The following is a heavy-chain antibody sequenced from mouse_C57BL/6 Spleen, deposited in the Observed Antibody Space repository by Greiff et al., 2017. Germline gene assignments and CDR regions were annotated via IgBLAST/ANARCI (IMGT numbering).Heavy chain of an antibody. J-gene: IGHJ1*03. CDR2: IWRGGST. Sequence: QVQLQQSGPGLVQPSQSLSITCTVSGFSLTSYGVHWVRQSPGKGLEWLGVIWRGGSTDYNAAFMSRLSITKDNSKSQVFFKMNSLQADDTAIYYCAKNKDYGSFYWYCDVWGTGTTVTVSS. CDR1: GFSLTSYG. V-gene: IGHV2-5*01. D-gene: IGHD1-1*01. CDR3: AKNKDYGSFYWYCDV.